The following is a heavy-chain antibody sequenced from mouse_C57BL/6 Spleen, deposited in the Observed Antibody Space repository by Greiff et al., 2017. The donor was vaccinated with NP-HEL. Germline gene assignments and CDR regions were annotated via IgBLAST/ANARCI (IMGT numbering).Heavy chain of an antibody. CDR3: ARNDYDGRTEYFDV. CDR1: GYTFTSYG. J-gene: IGHJ1*03. CDR2: IYPRSGNT. V-gene: IGHV1-81*01. Sequence: VQLQQSGAELARPGASVKLSCKASGYTFTSYGISWVKQRTGQGLEWIGEIYPRSGNTYYNEKFKGKATLTADKSSSTAYMELRSLTSEDSAVYFCARNDYDGRTEYFDVWGTGTTVTVSS. D-gene: IGHD2-4*01.